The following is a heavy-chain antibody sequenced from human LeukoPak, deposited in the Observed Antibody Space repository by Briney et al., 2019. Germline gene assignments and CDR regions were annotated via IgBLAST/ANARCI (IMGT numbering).Heavy chain of an antibody. V-gene: IGHV3-33*01. CDR1: GFTFSSYG. D-gene: IGHD6-13*01. J-gene: IGHJ6*02. CDR3: AAGYYYYGMDF. CDR2: IWYDGSNK. Sequence: GRSLRLSCAASGFTFSSYGMHWVRQAPGKGLEWVAVIWYDGSNKYYADSVKGRFTISRDNSKNTLYLQMNSPRAEDTAVYYCAAGYYYYGMDFWGQGTTVTVSS.